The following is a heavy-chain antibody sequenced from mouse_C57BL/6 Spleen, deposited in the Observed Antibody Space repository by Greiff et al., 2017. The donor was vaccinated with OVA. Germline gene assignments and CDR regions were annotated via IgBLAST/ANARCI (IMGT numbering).Heavy chain of an antibody. D-gene: IGHD1-1*01. CDR1: GYTFTDYY. Sequence: EVQLQQSGPELVKPGASVKISCKASGYTFTDYYMNWVKQSHGKSLEWIGDINPNNGGTSYNQKFKGKATLTVDKSSSTAYMELRSLTSEDSAVYYCARSRAVVATRWYYFDYWGKGTTLTVSS. CDR3: ARSRAVVATRWYYFDY. V-gene: IGHV1-26*01. CDR2: INPNNGGT. J-gene: IGHJ2*01.